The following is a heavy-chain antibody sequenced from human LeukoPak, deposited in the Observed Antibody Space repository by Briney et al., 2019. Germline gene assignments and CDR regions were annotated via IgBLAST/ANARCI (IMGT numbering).Heavy chain of an antibody. CDR2: INPNSGGT. D-gene: IGHD6-19*01. Sequence: EASVKVSCKASGYTFTGYYMHWVRQAPGQGLEWMGWINPNSGGTNYAQKFQGRVTMTRDTSISTAYMELSRLRSDDTAVYYCARGGPAGYSSGWYWDYWGQGTLVTVSS. CDR3: ARGGPAGYSSGWYWDY. CDR1: GYTFTGYY. V-gene: IGHV1-2*02. J-gene: IGHJ4*02.